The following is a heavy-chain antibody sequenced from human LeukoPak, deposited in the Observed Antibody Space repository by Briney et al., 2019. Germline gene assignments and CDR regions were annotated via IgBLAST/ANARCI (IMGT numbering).Heavy chain of an antibody. V-gene: IGHV3-33*01. Sequence: GRSLRLSCAASAFILSNYGMHWVRQAPGKGREGVAGMCYDGSNEYYADAVNGRFIISRDNSQNTLFLQMNSLRAEDTAVYYCARDFSPTYYDSSGYCFDLWGQGTLVTVSS. CDR2: MCYDGSNE. J-gene: IGHJ4*02. CDR3: ARDFSPTYYDSSGYCFDL. CDR1: AFILSNYG. D-gene: IGHD3-22*01.